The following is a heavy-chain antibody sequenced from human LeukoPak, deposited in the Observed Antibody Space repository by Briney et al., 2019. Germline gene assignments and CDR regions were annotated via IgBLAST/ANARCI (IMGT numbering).Heavy chain of an antibody. V-gene: IGHV4-61*09. CDR3: ARDVVAAAGTWDY. D-gene: IGHD6-13*01. CDR2: IYTSGST. Sequence: SETLSLTCSVSGGSIDNGSYFWPWIRQSAGKGLEWIGHIYTSGSTTYNPSLKSRVTISLDTSKNQLSLKLSSVTAADTAVYYCARDVVAAAGTWDYWGQGTLVTVSS. J-gene: IGHJ4*02. CDR1: GGSIDNGSYF.